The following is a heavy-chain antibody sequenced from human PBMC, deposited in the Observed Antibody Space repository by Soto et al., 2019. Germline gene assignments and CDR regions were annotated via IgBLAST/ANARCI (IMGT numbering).Heavy chain of an antibody. Sequence: QVQLQESGPGLAKPSQTLSLTCTVSGASLTSGSYYWTWIRHVPGKGLEWMGHIFHSGSSFTTPSLWGRLVLSIDTSDNHFSLTLISVTAADTAVYYCARGLGPDDKGHFLAAFDRWGRGTLVTVSP. D-gene: IGHD7-27*01. CDR3: ARGLGPDDKGHFLAAFDR. CDR2: IFHSGSS. J-gene: IGHJ3*01. CDR1: GASLTSGSYY. V-gene: IGHV4-31*03.